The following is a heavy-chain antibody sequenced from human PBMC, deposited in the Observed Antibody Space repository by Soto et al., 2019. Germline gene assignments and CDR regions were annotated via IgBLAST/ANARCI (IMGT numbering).Heavy chain of an antibody. CDR1: GGSFSGYY. V-gene: IGHV4-34*01. CDR3: ARSVAGWFDP. CDR2: INHSGST. Sequence: TSETLSLTCAVYGGSFSGYYWSWIRQPPGKGLEWIGEINHSGSTNYNPSLKSRVTISVDTSKNQFSLKLSSVTAADTAVYYCARSVAGWFDPWGQGTLVTVSS. J-gene: IGHJ5*02. D-gene: IGHD6-19*01.